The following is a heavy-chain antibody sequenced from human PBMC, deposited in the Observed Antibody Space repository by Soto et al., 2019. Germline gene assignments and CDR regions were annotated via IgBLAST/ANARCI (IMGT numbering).Heavy chain of an antibody. D-gene: IGHD3-10*01. CDR1: DGSFSEYF. V-gene: IGHV4-34*01. Sequence: PSATLSLTCAVYDGSFSEYFWSWIRPPPGKGLEWIGEINHSESASYNPSLQSRVSMSVDTSKNLFSLKVKSVTAADTAVYYCASYFESFAYWGQGVLVTVSS. CDR2: INHSESA. J-gene: IGHJ4*02. CDR3: ASYFESFAY.